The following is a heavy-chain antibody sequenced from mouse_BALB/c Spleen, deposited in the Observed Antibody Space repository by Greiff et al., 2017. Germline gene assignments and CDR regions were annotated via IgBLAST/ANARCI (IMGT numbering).Heavy chain of an antibody. CDR1: GFTFSSFG. D-gene: IGHD1-2*01. CDR2: ISSGSSTI. CDR3: ARVDYYGYGFAY. J-gene: IGHJ3*01. V-gene: IGHV5-17*02. Sequence: DVKLVESGGGLVQPGGSRKLSCAASGFTFSSFGMHWVRQAPEKGLEWVAYISSGSSTIYYADTVKGRFTISRDNPKNTLFLQMTSLRSEDTAMYYCARVDYYGYGFAYGGQGTLVTVSA.